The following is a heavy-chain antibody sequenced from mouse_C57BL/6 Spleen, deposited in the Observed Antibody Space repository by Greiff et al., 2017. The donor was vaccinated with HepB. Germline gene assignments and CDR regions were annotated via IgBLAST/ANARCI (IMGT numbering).Heavy chain of an antibody. J-gene: IGHJ4*01. CDR1: GYTFTDYY. D-gene: IGHD1-1*01. CDR3: ARYPYGSSYAMDY. CDR2: INPNNGGT. V-gene: IGHV1-26*01. Sequence: VQLQQSGPELVKPGASVKISCKASGYTFTDYYMNWVKQSHGKSLEWIGDINPNNGGTSYNQKFKGKATLTVDKSSSTAYMELRSLTSEDSAVYYCARYPYGSSYAMDYWGQGTSVTVSS.